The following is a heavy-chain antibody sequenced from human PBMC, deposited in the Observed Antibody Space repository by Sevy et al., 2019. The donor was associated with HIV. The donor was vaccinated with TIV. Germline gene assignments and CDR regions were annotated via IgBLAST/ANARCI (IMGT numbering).Heavy chain of an antibody. CDR3: ARVYSIAPHFVI. Sequence: SETLSLTCGVSGGSFSAYYWSWIRQPPGKGLEWIGEINRSGSTNYNPSLKSRVTISVDPSKKQFSLNLSSVTAADTAVYYCARVYSIAPHFVIWGQGTMVTVSS. CDR1: GGSFSAYY. V-gene: IGHV4-34*01. CDR2: INRSGST. D-gene: IGHD3-3*02. J-gene: IGHJ3*02.